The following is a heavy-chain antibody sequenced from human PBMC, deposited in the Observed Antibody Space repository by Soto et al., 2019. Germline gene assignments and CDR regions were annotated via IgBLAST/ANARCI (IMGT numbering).Heavy chain of an antibody. CDR2: INAGNGNT. D-gene: IGHD4-17*01. V-gene: IGHV1-3*01. CDR3: ARDDYGDYDIYYYYGMYV. CDR1: GYTFTSYA. J-gene: IGHJ6*02. Sequence: ASVKVSCKASGYTFTSYAMHWVRQAPGQRLEWMGWINAGNGNTKYSQKFQGRVTITRDTSASTAYMELSSLRSEDTAVYYCARDDYGDYDIYYYYGMYVWGQGTTVTVSS.